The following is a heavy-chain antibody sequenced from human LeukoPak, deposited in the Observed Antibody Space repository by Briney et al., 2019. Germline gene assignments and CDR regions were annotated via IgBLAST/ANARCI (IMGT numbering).Heavy chain of an antibody. CDR2: INSDGSST. CDR3: AREGHSSGHCGIFDI. J-gene: IGHJ3*02. Sequence: QSGGSLRLSCAASGFTFSSYWMHWVRQAPGKGLVWVSRINSDGSSTSYADSVKGRFSISRDNSKNTVSLQMNNLRVEDTAVYYCAREGHSSGHCGIFDIWGQGTVVTVSS. D-gene: IGHD6-19*01. CDR1: GFTFSSYW. V-gene: IGHV3-74*01.